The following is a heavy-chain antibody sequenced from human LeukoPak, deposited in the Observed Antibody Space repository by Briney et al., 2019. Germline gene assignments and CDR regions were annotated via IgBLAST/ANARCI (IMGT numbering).Heavy chain of an antibody. CDR2: ISYSAIT. Sequence: SETLSLTCTVSGGSISSYYWSWIRQPPGKGLEWIGYISYSAITYYNPSLKSRVTISVDTSKNQFSLKLSSVTAADTAVYYCAGRPYSSGASTPFDYWGQGTLVTVSS. CDR3: AGRPYSSGASTPFDY. D-gene: IGHD6-19*01. V-gene: IGHV4-59*12. CDR1: GGSISSYY. J-gene: IGHJ4*02.